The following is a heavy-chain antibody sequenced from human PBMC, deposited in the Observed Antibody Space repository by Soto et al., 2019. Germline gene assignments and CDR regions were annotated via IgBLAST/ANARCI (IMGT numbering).Heavy chain of an antibody. CDR2: IIPILGIA. V-gene: IGHV1-69*08. CDR1: GGTFSSYT. CDR3: ARDPSAYELPAD. D-gene: IGHD5-12*01. J-gene: IGHJ4*02. Sequence: QVQLVQSGAEVKKPGSSVKVSCKASGGTFSSYTISWVRQAPGQGLEWMGRIIPILGIANYAQKFQGRVTITADKSTSTAYMELSSLRSEDTAVYYWARDPSAYELPADWGQGTLVTVSS.